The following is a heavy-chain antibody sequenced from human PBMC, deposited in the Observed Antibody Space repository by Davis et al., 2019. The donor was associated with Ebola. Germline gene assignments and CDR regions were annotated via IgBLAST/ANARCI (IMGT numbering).Heavy chain of an antibody. CDR3: ANLWFGGGGDY. CDR1: GFTFAGYS. D-gene: IGHD3-10*01. Sequence: GESLKISCAASGFTFAGYSMNWVRQAPGKGLEWVSSISSGSYYIYYADSLKGRFTISRDNAKNSLYLQMNSLRAEDTAVYYCANLWFGGGGDYWGQGTLVTVSS. J-gene: IGHJ4*02. V-gene: IGHV3-21*01. CDR2: ISSGSYYI.